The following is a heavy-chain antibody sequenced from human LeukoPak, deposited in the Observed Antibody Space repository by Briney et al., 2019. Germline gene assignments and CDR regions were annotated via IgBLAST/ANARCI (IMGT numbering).Heavy chain of an antibody. V-gene: IGHV4-39*01. J-gene: IGHJ4*02. CDR2: ISFRGST. D-gene: IGHD6-19*01. CDR1: GGSISSNDYS. CDR3: ARGGWHYLDH. Sequence: SETLSLTCTVSGGSISSNDYSWGWIRQSPGKGLAWIGSISFRGSTYYNPSLKSRVTFSVDTSKNQFSLKLTSVTAADTAVYYCARGGWHYLDHWGQGTLVTVSS.